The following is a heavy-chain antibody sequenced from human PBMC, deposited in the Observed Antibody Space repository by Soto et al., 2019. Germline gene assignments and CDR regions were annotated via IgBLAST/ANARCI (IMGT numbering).Heavy chain of an antibody. CDR1: GYAFTTYG. J-gene: IGHJ4*02. D-gene: IGHD1-1*01. CDR3: ARGRYGDY. V-gene: IGHV1-18*01. Sequence: QVHLVQSGAEVNKPGASVKVSCQGSGYAFTTYGITWVRQAPGQGLEWMGWISAHNGNTNYAQKLLGRVTVTRDTSTSTAYMELRSLRYDDTAVYYCARGRYGDYWGQGALVTVSS. CDR2: ISAHNGNT.